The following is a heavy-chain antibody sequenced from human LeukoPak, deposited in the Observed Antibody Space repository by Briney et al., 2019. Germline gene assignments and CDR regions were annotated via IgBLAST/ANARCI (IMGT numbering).Heavy chain of an antibody. J-gene: IGHJ4*02. CDR2: IFYSGST. CDR1: GGSISSGSYY. CDR3: ARQRQRIYSFDY. D-gene: IGHD3-10*01. V-gene: IGHV4-30-4*08. Sequence: SQTLSLTCTVSGGSISSGSYYWSWIRQPAGKGLEWIGYIFYSGSTYYNPSLKSRFTISVDTSKNQFSLKLSSVTAADTAVYFCARQRQRIYSFDYWGQGTLVTVSS.